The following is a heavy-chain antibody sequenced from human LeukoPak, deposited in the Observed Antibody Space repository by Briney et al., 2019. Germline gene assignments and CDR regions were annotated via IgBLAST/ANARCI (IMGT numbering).Heavy chain of an antibody. CDR2: INPNSGGT. CDR1: GYTFTGYY. J-gene: IGHJ5*02. Sequence: ASVKVSCKASGYTFTGYYMHWVRQAPGQGLEWMGRINPNSGGTNYAQKFQGRVTMTRDTSISTAYMELSRLRSDDTAVYYCARSPIVVVVAATAGRYNWFDPWGQGTLVTVSS. V-gene: IGHV1-2*06. CDR3: ARSPIVVVVAATAGRYNWFDP. D-gene: IGHD2-15*01.